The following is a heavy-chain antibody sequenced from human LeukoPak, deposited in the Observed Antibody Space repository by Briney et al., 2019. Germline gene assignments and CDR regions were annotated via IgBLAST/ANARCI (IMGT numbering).Heavy chain of an antibody. CDR2: IKQDGSGK. CDR3: ARDSEGLLRGAYFDY. J-gene: IGHJ4*02. D-gene: IGHD3-3*01. V-gene: IGHV3-7*01. Sequence: PGGSLRLSCAASGFTFSSDWMSWVRQAPRKGLDWVANIKQDGSGKYYVDSVKGRLTISRDNAKNSLYLQMNSLRAEDTAVYYCARDSEGLLRGAYFDYWGQGTLVTVSS. CDR1: GFTFSSDW.